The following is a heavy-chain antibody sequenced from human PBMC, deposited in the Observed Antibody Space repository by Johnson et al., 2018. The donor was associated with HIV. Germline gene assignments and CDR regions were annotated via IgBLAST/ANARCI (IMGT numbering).Heavy chain of an antibody. CDR3: ARGAGEAYGGNFRDAFDI. Sequence: VQLVESGGGVVRPGGSLRLSCAASGFIFDDYGMTWVRQVPGKGLEWVSGISGSGGSTYYADSVKGRFTISRDNSKNTLYLQMDGLRPEDTAVYYCARGAGEAYGGNFRDAFDIWGQGTMVTVSS. V-gene: IGHV3-23*04. D-gene: IGHD4-23*01. CDR2: ISGSGGST. CDR1: GFIFDDYG. J-gene: IGHJ3*02.